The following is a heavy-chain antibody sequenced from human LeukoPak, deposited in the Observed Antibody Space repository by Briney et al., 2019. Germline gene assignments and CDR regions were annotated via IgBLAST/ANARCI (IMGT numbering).Heavy chain of an antibody. CDR2: IYYSGST. Sequence: SETLSLTCTVSGGSISSGGYYWGWIRQHPGKGLEWIGYIYYSGSTYYNPSLKSRVTISVDTSKNQFSLKLSSVTAADTAVYYCARVGIQNFWSGLDYWGQGTLVTVSS. D-gene: IGHD3-3*01. V-gene: IGHV4-31*03. J-gene: IGHJ4*02. CDR1: GGSISSGGYY. CDR3: ARVGIQNFWSGLDY.